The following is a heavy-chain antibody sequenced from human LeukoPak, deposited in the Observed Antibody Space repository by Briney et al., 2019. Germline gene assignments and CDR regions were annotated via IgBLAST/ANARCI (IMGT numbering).Heavy chain of an antibody. CDR2: FDPEDGET. Sequence: ASVKVSCKVSGYTLAELSMHWVRQAPGKGLEWMGGFDPEDGETIYAQKFQGRVTMTEDTSTDTAYMELSSLRSEDTAVYYCATSGYSYGAYYFDYWGQGTLVTVSS. CDR3: ATSGYSYGAYYFDY. CDR1: GYTLAELS. V-gene: IGHV1-24*01. D-gene: IGHD5-18*01. J-gene: IGHJ4*02.